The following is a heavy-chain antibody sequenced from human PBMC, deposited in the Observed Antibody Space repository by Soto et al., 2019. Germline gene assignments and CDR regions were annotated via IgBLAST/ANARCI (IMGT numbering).Heavy chain of an antibody. J-gene: IGHJ4*02. CDR2: IKSKTDGGTT. D-gene: IGHD3-16*02. CDR3: TTTGYDYIWGSYRPYYFDY. CDR1: GFTFSNAW. V-gene: IGHV3-15*01. Sequence: SGGSLRLSCAASGFTFSNAWMSWVRQAPGKGLEWVGRIKSKTDGGTTDYAAPVKGRFTISRDDSKNTLYLQMNSLKTEDTAVYYCTTTGYDYIWGSYRPYYFDYWGQGTLVTVSS.